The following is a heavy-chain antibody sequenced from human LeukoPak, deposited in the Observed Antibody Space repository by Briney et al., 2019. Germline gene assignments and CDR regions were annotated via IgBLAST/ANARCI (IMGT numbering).Heavy chain of an antibody. J-gene: IGHJ6*02. Sequence: GGSLRLSCAASGFTFDDYAMHWVRQAPGKGLEWVSLISGDGGSTYYADSVKGRFTISRDNSKNSLYLQMNSLRAEDTALYYCAKDMEVGLIAVAGPYYYYYGMDVWGQGTTVTVSS. D-gene: IGHD6-19*01. V-gene: IGHV3-43*02. CDR2: ISGDGGST. CDR1: GFTFDDYA. CDR3: AKDMEVGLIAVAGPYYYYYGMDV.